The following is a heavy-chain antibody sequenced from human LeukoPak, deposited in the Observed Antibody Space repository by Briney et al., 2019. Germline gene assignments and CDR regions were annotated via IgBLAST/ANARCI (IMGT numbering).Heavy chain of an antibody. Sequence: SETLSLTCTVSGGSITSTTYYWSWIRQPAGKGLEWIGRIYTSGSTNYNPSLKSRVTMSVDTSKNQFSLKLSSVTAADTAVYYCASSSSWYWGLFDPWGQGTLVTVSS. V-gene: IGHV4-61*02. CDR2: IYTSGST. CDR3: ASSSSWYWGLFDP. J-gene: IGHJ5*02. CDR1: GGSITSTTYY. D-gene: IGHD6-13*01.